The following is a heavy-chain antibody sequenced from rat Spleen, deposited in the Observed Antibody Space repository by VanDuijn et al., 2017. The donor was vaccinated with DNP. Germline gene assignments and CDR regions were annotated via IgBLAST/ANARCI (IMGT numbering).Heavy chain of an antibody. V-gene: IGHV5-46*01. D-gene: IGHD1-1*01. J-gene: IGHJ2*01. CDR2: ISTTGGKT. CDR3: TELPSYYEAWFAY. CDR1: GFTFSSFP. Sequence: EVQLVESGGGLVQPGGSMKLSCAASGFTFSSFPMAWVRQAPTKDLEWVAIISTTGGKTDYRDSVKGRFPVSRDNARSTLYLQMNSLRSEDTATYYCTELPSYYEAWFAYWGQGVMVTVSS.